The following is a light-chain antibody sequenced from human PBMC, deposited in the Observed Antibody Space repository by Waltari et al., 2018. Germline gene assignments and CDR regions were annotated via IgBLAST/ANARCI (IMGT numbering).Light chain of an antibody. CDR1: QSVLYSSNNKNY. J-gene: IGKJ1*01. V-gene: IGKV4-1*01. CDR2: WAS. CDR3: QQYYSIWT. Sequence: DIVMTQSPDSLAVSLGERATINCKSSQSVLYSSNNKNYLAWYQQKPGQPPKPLIYWASTRESGVPDRFSGSGSGTDFTLTISSLQAEDVAVYYCQQYYSIWTFGQGTKVEIK.